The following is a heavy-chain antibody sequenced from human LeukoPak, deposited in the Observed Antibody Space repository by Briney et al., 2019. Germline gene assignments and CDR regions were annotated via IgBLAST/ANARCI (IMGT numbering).Heavy chain of an antibody. V-gene: IGHV4-59*11. CDR2: ISSIGST. CDR3: ARDPPPVPKGLEI. Sequence: PSETLSLTCTVSGGSISSHYWSWIRQPPGKGLEWIGYISSIGSTNYNPSLKSRVTISVDTSKNQFSLKLTSVTAADTAVYFCARDPPPVPKGLEIWGQGTMVPVSS. CDR1: GGSISSHY. J-gene: IGHJ3*02. D-gene: IGHD4-17*01.